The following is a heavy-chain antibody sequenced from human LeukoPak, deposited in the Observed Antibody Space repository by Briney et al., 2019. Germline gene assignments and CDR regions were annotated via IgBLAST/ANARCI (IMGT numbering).Heavy chain of an antibody. D-gene: IGHD6-25*01. J-gene: IGHJ5*02. Sequence: ASVKLSCKASVGTFSSYAISWVRQAPGQRLEWMGRIIPILGIANYAQKFQGRVTITADKSTSTAYMELSSLRSEATAGYYCARDLLRVAAQAGNWFDPWGQGTLVTVSS. CDR1: VGTFSSYA. CDR2: IIPILGIA. V-gene: IGHV1-69*04. CDR3: ARDLLRVAAQAGNWFDP.